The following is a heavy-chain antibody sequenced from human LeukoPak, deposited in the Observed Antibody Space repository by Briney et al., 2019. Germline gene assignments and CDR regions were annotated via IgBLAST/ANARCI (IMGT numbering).Heavy chain of an antibody. CDR2: FYSGGST. J-gene: IGHJ1*01. V-gene: IGHV3-66*01. CDR1: GFTVSSNY. D-gene: IGHD6-13*01. CDR3: ARGGGIAAALFQH. Sequence: PGGSLRPSCAASGFTVSSNYMSWVRQAPGKGLEWVSIFYSGGSTYYADSVKGRLTISRDSSKNTLYLQMNSLRAEDTAVYYCARGGGIAAALFQHWGQGTLVTVSS.